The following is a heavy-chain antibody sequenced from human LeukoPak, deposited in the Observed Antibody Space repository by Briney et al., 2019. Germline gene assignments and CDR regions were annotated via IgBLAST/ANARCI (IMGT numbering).Heavy chain of an antibody. CDR1: GFTFSSYA. Sequence: PGGSLRLSCAASGFTFSSYAMYWVRQAPGKGLEYVSAISSDGGSTYYANSVKGRFTISRDNSKNTLYLQMGSLRSGDMAVYYCARANGNTWYDYWGQGTLVTVSS. J-gene: IGHJ4*02. CDR3: ARANGNTWYDY. D-gene: IGHD6-13*01. V-gene: IGHV3-64*01. CDR2: ISSDGGST.